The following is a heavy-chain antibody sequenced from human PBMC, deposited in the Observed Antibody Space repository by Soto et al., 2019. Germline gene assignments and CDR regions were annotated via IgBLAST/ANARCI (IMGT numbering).Heavy chain of an antibody. CDR2: TYYRSKWIH. J-gene: IGHJ6*02. CDR3: AGVVWFRGMDV. CDR1: GDSVSSSSAA. D-gene: IGHD3-16*01. V-gene: IGHV6-1*01. Sequence: PSQTLSLTCDISGDSVSSSSAAWNWIRQSPSRGLEWLGRTYYRSKWIHEYTVSMESRITINPDTSQNQFSLHIYSVTPEDTAVYYCAGVVWFRGMDVWGQGTPVTVSS.